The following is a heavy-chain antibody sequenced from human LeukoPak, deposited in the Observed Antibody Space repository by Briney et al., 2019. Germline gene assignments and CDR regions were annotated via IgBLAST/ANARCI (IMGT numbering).Heavy chain of an antibody. V-gene: IGHV3-21*01. CDR3: AKGGVETDYYMDV. CDR2: ISSSSSYI. D-gene: IGHD1-14*01. J-gene: IGHJ6*03. CDR1: GFTFSSYS. Sequence: GGSLRLSCAASGFTFSSYSMNWVRQAPGKGLEWVSSISSSSSYIYYADSVKGRFTISRDNAKNSLYLQMNSLRAEDTAVYYCAKGGVETDYYMDVWGKGTTDTVSS.